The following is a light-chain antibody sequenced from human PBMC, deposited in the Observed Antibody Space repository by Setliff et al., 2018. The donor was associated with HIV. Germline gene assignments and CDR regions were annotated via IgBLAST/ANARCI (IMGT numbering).Light chain of an antibody. V-gene: IGLV2-14*01. CDR2: EVG. J-gene: IGLJ2*01. Sequence: QSALTQPASVSGSPGQSITISCTGTSSDVGAYNYVSWYQQHPGKAPKLMIYEVGNRPSGVSNRFSGSKSGNTASLTISGLQAEDEADYYCSSYTTTNTGVFGGGTKGTVL. CDR1: SSDVGAYNY. CDR3: SSYTTTNTGV.